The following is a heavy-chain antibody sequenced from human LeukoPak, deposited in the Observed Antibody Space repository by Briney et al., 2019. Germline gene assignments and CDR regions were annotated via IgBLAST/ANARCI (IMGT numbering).Heavy chain of an antibody. CDR1: GFTFSSYD. D-gene: IGHD6-13*01. CDR2: IDTGGDT. CDR3: ARGPRAYKYYSSWYFDY. V-gene: IGHV3-13*01. Sequence: GGSLRLSCAASGFTFSSYDIHWVRQAMEWVSGIDTGGDTYYLGSVKGRFTISRENAKNSLYLEMNSLRAGDTAVYYCARGPRAYKYYSSWYFDYWGQGTLVTVSS. J-gene: IGHJ4*02.